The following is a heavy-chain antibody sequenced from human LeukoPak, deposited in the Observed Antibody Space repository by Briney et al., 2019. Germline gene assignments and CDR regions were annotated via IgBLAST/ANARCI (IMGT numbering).Heavy chain of an antibody. D-gene: IGHD2-15*01. CDR2: ISAYNGNT. J-gene: IGHJ4*02. CDR3: ARVFYSGGSCYDPFDY. Sequence: ASVKVSCKASGYTFRSYGISWVRQAPGQGLEWVGWISAYNGNTNYVQKLQGRVTMTTDTSTSTAYMELRSLRSDDTAVYYCARVFYSGGSCYDPFDYWGQGTLVTVSS. CDR1: GYTFRSYG. V-gene: IGHV1-18*01.